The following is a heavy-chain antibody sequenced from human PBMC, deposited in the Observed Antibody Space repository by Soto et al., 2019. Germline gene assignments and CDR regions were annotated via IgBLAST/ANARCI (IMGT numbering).Heavy chain of an antibody. CDR3: AREEESVGSPPSGFHP. J-gene: IGHJ5*02. D-gene: IGHD3-10*01. CDR2: IKQDGSEK. CDR1: GFTFGKYW. Sequence: HPGGSLRLSCVGSGFTFGKYWMDWLRQTPGKGLEWVANIKQDGSEKFYVDSVRGRFTISRDNAKNSVYLEMNRLRDEDTGVYYCAREEESVGSPPSGFHPWGQGVQVTVPS. V-gene: IGHV3-7*03.